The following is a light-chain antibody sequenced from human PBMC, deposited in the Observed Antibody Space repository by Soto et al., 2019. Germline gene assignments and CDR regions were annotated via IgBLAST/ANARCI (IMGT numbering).Light chain of an antibody. V-gene: IGKV1-5*01. CDR2: DAS. Sequence: DIQMTQSPSTLSASVGDRVTITCRASQSISSWLAWYQQKPGKDPKLLIYDASSLASGVPSRFSRSGSGTEFTLTISSLQPDDFATYYCQQYNSYPCTFGQGTKLEIK. CDR1: QSISSW. CDR3: QQYNSYPCT. J-gene: IGKJ2*02.